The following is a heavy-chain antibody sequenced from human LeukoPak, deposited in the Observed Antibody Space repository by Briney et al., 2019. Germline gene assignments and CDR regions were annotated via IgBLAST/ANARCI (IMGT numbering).Heavy chain of an antibody. CDR2: IYYSGST. Sequence: KPSQTLSLTCTVSGGSISSGDYYWSWIRQPPGKGLEWIGYIYYSGSTYYNPSLKSRVTISVDTSKNQFSLKLSSVTAADTAVYYCARQGGIAVAGIAFDYWGQGTLVTVSS. CDR1: GGSISSGDYY. V-gene: IGHV4-30-4*01. J-gene: IGHJ4*02. D-gene: IGHD6-19*01. CDR3: ARQGGIAVAGIAFDY.